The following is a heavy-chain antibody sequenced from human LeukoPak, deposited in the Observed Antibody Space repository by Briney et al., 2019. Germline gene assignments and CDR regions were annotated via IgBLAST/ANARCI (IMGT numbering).Heavy chain of an antibody. J-gene: IGHJ4*02. Sequence: ASVKVSSKASGYTFTVYNMHWVRQAPGQGLEWMGWINSNGGGTNYAQKFQGRVTMTRDTSISTAYMELSRLRSDDTAVYYCARVRGDYIDYWGQGTLVTVSS. CDR2: INSNGGGT. CDR3: ARVRGDYIDY. CDR1: GYTFTVYN. D-gene: IGHD3-10*01. V-gene: IGHV1-2*02.